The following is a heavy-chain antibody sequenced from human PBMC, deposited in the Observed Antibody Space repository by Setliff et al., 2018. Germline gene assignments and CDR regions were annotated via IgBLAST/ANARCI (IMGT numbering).Heavy chain of an antibody. CDR3: ARVAEYDTIDI. D-gene: IGHD3-16*01. CDR2: ISSNGVRL. CDR1: GFTFISYA. V-gene: IGHV3-64*02. Sequence: GESLRLSCAASGFTFISYAMHWVRQAPGKGLEYVSAISSNGVRLSYADSVKGRFTISRDISKNTLYLQMDSLRHEDTAVYYCARVAEYDTIDIWGQGTMVTVSS. J-gene: IGHJ3*02.